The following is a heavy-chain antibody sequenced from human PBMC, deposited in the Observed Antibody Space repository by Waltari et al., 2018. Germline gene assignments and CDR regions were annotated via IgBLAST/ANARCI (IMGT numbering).Heavy chain of an antibody. V-gene: IGHV4-39*07. Sequence: QLQLQESGPGLVKPSETLSLTCTVSGGSISSGSYYWGWIRQPPGKGLESIGYISYRGTTYDNLSRKSGVTMSVDTARDQYSLSLRSVAAADTAVYYCARYYGNGEGWLDPWGQGTLVTVSS. CDR1: GGSISSGSYY. CDR3: ARYYGNGEGWLDP. J-gene: IGHJ5*02. CDR2: ISYRGTT. D-gene: IGHD3-3*01.